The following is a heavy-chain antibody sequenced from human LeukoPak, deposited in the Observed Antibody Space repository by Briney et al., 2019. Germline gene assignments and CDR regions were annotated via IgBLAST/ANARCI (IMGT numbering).Heavy chain of an antibody. D-gene: IGHD1-20*01. J-gene: IGHJ4*02. Sequence: GGSLRLSCAASGFTFSSYSMNWVRQAPGKGLEWVSSISSSSSYIYYADSVKGRFTISRDNAKNSLYLQMNSLRAEDTAVYYCARVHNWNDPPFDYWGQGTLVTVSS. CDR1: GFTFSSYS. CDR3: ARVHNWNDPPFDY. V-gene: IGHV3-21*01. CDR2: ISSSSSYI.